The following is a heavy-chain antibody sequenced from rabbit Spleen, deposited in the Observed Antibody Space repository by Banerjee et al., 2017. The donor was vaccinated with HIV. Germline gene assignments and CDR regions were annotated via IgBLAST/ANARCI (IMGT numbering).Heavy chain of an antibody. Sequence: QSLEEEGGDMVEPAGSPTLNSTASACSFSSSDYKSCVCQPPGKRLEWSSCIAGSSSGFTNHATWAKGRFTCSKTSSTTVTLHITTLTVADTTAYFCARKTVITFSSYSMNFWGPGTLVTVS. D-gene: IGHD1-1*01. V-gene: IGHV1S40*01. CDR1: ACSFSSSDY. CDR3: ARKTVITFSSYSMNF. CDR2: IAGSSSGFT. J-gene: IGHJ6*01.